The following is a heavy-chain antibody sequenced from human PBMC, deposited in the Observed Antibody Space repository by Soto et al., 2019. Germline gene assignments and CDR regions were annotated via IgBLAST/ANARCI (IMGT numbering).Heavy chain of an antibody. CDR2: INAGNGNT. CDR1: GYTFTSYA. Sequence: QVQLVQSGAEEKKPGASVKVSCKASGYTFTSYAMHWVRQAPGQRLEWMGWINAGNGNTKYSQKFQGRVTITRDTSASTAYMELSSQRSEDTAVYYCARSYYYDSSGYYNWFDPWGQGTLVTVSS. J-gene: IGHJ5*02. V-gene: IGHV1-3*05. D-gene: IGHD3-22*01. CDR3: ARSYYYDSSGYYNWFDP.